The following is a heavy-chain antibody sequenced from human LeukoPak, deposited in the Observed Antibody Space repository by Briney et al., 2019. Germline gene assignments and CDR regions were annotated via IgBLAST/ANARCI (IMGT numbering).Heavy chain of an antibody. CDR1: GGSISSGGYY. Sequence: PSETLSLTCTVSGGSISSGGYYWSWIRQPPGKGLEWIGYIYHSGSTYYNPSLKSRVTISVDRSKNQFSLKLSSVTAADTAVYYCARVTTGTTSGAFDIWGQGTMVTVSS. CDR3: ARVTTGTTSGAFDI. V-gene: IGHV4-30-2*01. D-gene: IGHD1-1*01. J-gene: IGHJ3*02. CDR2: IYHSGST.